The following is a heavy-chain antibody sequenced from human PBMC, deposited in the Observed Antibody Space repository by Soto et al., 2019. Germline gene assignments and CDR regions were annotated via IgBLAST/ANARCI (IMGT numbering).Heavy chain of an antibody. CDR2: ISSSGSTI. Sequence: PWWSLRLSCSASGFTFSSYEMNWFRQAPGKGLEWVSYISSSGSTIYYADSVKGRFTISRDNAKNSLYLQMNSLRAEDTAVYYCARELYSNYNYYYYYGMDVWGQGTTVTVSS. J-gene: IGHJ6*02. CDR1: GFTFSSYE. V-gene: IGHV3-48*03. D-gene: IGHD4-4*01. CDR3: ARELYSNYNYYYYYGMDV.